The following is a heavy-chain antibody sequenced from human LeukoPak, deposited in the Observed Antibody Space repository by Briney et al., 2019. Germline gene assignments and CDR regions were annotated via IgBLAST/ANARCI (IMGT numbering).Heavy chain of an antibody. J-gene: IGHJ4*02. D-gene: IGHD5-24*01. CDR3: ARDLRWLQPFDY. CDR1: GFTFSDYY. CDR2: ISSSGSTI. V-gene: IGHV3-11*01. Sequence: GGSLRLSCAASGFTFSDYYMSWIRQAPGKGLEWASYISSSGSTIYYADSVKGRFTISRDNAKNSLYLQMNSLRAEDTAVYYCARDLRWLQPFDYWGQGTLVTVSS.